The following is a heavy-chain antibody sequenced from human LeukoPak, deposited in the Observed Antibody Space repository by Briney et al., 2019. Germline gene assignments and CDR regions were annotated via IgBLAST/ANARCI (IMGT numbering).Heavy chain of an antibody. CDR1: GFTVSSNY. J-gene: IGHJ6*03. D-gene: IGHD3-22*01. Sequence: HPGGSLRLSCAASGFTVSSNYMSWVRQAPGKGLEWVSVIYSGGSTYYADSVKGRFTISRDNSKNTLYLQMNSLRAEDTAVYYCARDRVKLLDSSGSYYYYYYMDVWGKGTTVTISS. CDR3: ARDRVKLLDSSGSYYYYYYMDV. CDR2: IYSGGST. V-gene: IGHV3-66*01.